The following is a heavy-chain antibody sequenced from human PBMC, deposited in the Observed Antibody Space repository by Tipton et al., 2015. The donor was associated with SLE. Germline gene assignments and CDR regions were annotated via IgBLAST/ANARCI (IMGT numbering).Heavy chain of an antibody. Sequence: AVSGFTFSRYHLHWVRQAPGKGLEWVANIKEDGSETNYVDSVKGRFTVSRDNAKNSLYLQMNSLRAEDTAVYYCARGEYYYFYYMDVWGRGTTVTVSS. CDR2: IKEDGSET. CDR1: GFTFSRYH. V-gene: IGHV3-7*04. CDR3: ARGEYYYFYYMDV. J-gene: IGHJ6*03.